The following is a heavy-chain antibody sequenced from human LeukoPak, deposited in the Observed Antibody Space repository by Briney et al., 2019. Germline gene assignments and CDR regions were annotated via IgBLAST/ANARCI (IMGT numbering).Heavy chain of an antibody. CDR2: ISAYNGNT. CDR1: GYTFTSYG. J-gene: IGHJ4*02. Sequence: ASVKVSCKASGYTFTSYGISWVRQAPGQGLEWMGWISAYNGNTNYAQKLQGRVTMTTDTSTSTAYMKLRSLRSDDTAVYYCARDPTVYYYDSSGYYYYFDYWGQGTLVTVSS. D-gene: IGHD3-22*01. V-gene: IGHV1-18*01. CDR3: ARDPTVYYYDSSGYYYYFDY.